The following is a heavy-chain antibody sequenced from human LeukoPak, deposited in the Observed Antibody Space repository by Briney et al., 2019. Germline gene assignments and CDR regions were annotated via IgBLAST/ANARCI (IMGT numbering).Heavy chain of an antibody. D-gene: IGHD3-9*01. CDR1: GGSFSDYY. V-gene: IGHV4-34*01. J-gene: IGHJ4*02. Sequence: SETLSLTCAVYGGSFSDYYWSWIRQPPGKGLEWIGEINHSGSTNYNPALKSRVTISVDTSKNQFSLKLSSVTAADTAVYYCARAPPLYDILTGFDYWGQGTLVTVSS. CDR2: INHSGST. CDR3: ARAPPLYDILTGFDY.